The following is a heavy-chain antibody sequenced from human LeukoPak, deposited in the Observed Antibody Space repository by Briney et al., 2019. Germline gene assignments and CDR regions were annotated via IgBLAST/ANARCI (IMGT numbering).Heavy chain of an antibody. CDR2: INPSGGST. CDR3: ASSEYYYDSSGSPQFDY. V-gene: IGHV1-46*01. J-gene: IGHJ4*02. Sequence: GASVKVSCKASGYTFTTYYMHWVRQAPGQGLEWMGIINPSGGSTRYAQKFQGRVTMTRDTSTSTAYMELRSLRSDDTAVYYCASSEYYYDSSGSPQFDYWGQGTLVTVSS. CDR1: GYTFTTYY. D-gene: IGHD3-22*01.